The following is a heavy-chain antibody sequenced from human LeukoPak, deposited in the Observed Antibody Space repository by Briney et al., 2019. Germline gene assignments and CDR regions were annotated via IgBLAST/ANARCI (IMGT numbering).Heavy chain of an antibody. CDR3: ARMVRPYNWFDP. J-gene: IGHJ5*02. D-gene: IGHD3-10*01. V-gene: IGHV4-59*01. CDR2: IYYSGST. Sequence: TTPETLSLTCTVSGGSISSYYWSWIRQPPGKGLEWIGYIYYSGSTNYNPSLKSRVTISVDTSKNQFSLKLSSVTAADTAVYYCARMVRPYNWFDPWGQGTLVTVSS. CDR1: GGSISSYY.